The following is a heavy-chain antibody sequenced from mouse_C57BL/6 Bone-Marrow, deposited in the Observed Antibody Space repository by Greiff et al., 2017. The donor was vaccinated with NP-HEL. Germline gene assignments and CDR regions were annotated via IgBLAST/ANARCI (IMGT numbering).Heavy chain of an antibody. CDR1: GYTFTSYG. CDR2: IYPRSGNT. Sequence: VKLVESGAELARPGASVKLSCKASGYTFTSYGISWVKQRTGQGLEWIGEIYPRSGNTYYNEKFKGKATLTADKSSSTAYMELRSLTSEDSAVYFCARPLTGPYYFDYWGQGTTLTVSS. V-gene: IGHV1-81*01. D-gene: IGHD4-1*01. CDR3: ARPLTGPYYFDY. J-gene: IGHJ2*01.